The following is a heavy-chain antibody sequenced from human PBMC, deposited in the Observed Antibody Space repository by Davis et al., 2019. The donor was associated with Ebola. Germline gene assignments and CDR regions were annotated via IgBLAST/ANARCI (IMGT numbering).Heavy chain of an antibody. CDR1: GFTFSSYS. Sequence: GGSLRLSCAASGFTFSSYSMNWVRQVPGKGLEWVSSISSSSSYIYYADSVKGRFTISRDNSKNTLYLQMNGLRAEDTAVYYCAKDRFRETAMAAYYFDYWGQGTLVTVSS. D-gene: IGHD5-18*01. V-gene: IGHV3-21*01. CDR3: AKDRFRETAMAAYYFDY. CDR2: ISSSSSYI. J-gene: IGHJ4*02.